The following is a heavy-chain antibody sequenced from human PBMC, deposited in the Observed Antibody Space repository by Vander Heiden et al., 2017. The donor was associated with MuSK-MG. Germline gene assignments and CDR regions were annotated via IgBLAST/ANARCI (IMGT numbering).Heavy chain of an antibody. CDR1: GGFIKNSQFY. CDR3: ARHDASGYYWDS. Sequence: QVQLQASGPGLVRPSETLFLSCSVSGGFIKNSQFYLCWVRRPPGKGLEWLGTIFSTGGGTYYSPSLQNRITLSVDTSGNQFSLRLTSVSAADTAVYFCARHDASGYYWDSWGQGTLVTVSS. CDR2: IFSTGGGT. D-gene: IGHD3-3*01. V-gene: IGHV4-39*01. J-gene: IGHJ4*02.